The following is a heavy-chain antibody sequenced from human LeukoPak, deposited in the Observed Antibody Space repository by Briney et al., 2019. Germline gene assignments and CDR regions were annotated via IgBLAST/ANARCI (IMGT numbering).Heavy chain of an antibody. CDR1: GFTFSSYA. D-gene: IGHD5-12*01. J-gene: IGHJ5*02. Sequence: QPGGSLRLSCAASGFTFSSYAMSWVRQAPGKGLEWVSAIGGGGGSTYYADSVKGRFTISRDNSKNTLYLQMISLRAEDTAVYYCAKEKSGYDSPPFDPWGQGTLVTVSS. CDR3: AKEKSGYDSPPFDP. V-gene: IGHV3-23*01. CDR2: IGGGGGST.